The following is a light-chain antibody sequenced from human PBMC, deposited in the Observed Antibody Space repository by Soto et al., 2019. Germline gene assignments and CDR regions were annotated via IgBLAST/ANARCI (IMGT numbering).Light chain of an antibody. CDR2: GAS. V-gene: IGKV3-15*01. CDR1: QSVSSSY. Sequence: TQAPGTLSLSPGERATLSCRASQSVSSSYLAWYQQKPGQAPRLLIYGASTRATGIPARFSGSGSGTEFTLTISSLQSEDFAVYYCQQYNNCPLTFGGGTKVDIK. CDR3: QQYNNCPLT. J-gene: IGKJ4*01.